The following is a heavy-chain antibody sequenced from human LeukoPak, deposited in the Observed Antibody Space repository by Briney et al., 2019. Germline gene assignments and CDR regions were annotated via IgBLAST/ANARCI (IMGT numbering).Heavy chain of an antibody. V-gene: IGHV4-31*03. Sequence: SQTLSLTCSVSGGSINSGGYFWSWIRQHPGKGLEWIGYIHYRGTTYYNPSLKSRVTISIDTSENHFSLNVSSVTAADTAVYYCARAGSSGWYRNAFDIWGQGTLVTGSS. J-gene: IGHJ3*02. CDR2: IHYRGTT. CDR3: ARAGSSGWYRNAFDI. CDR1: GGSINSGGYF. D-gene: IGHD6-19*01.